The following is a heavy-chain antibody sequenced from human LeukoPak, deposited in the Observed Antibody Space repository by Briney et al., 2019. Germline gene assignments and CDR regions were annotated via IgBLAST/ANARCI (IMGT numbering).Heavy chain of an antibody. CDR3: ARTLWSGYYYDY. Sequence: SVKVSCKASGGTFSSYAISWVRQAPGQGLEWMGGIIPIFGTANYAQKFQGRVTITADESTSTAYMELRSLRSDDTAVYYCARTLWSGYYYDYWGQGTLVTVSS. V-gene: IGHV1-69*13. CDR1: GGTFSSYA. CDR2: IIPIFGTA. J-gene: IGHJ4*02. D-gene: IGHD3-3*01.